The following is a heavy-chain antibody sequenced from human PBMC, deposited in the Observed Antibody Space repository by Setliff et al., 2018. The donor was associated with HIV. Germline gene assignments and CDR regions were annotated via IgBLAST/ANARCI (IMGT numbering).Heavy chain of an antibody. CDR1: GGSFSDYY. J-gene: IGHJ6*04. Sequence: SETLSLTCAVYGGSFSDYYWTWIRQSPGKGLEWIGEINHRGSTNYNPSLKSRVTVSVDTSKNQFSLKLGSVTAADTAVYYCAREDYYYYGMDVWGNGTTVTVSS. CDR2: INHRGST. V-gene: IGHV4-34*01. CDR3: AREDYYYYGMDV.